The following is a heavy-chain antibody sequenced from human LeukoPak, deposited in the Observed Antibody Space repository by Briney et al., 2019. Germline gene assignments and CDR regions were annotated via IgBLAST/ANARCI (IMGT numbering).Heavy chain of an antibody. D-gene: IGHD5-12*01. V-gene: IGHV3-7*01. CDR2: IKQHGSEI. Sequence: PGESLRLSCAASGFTFSNSWMNWVCQAPGKGLEWVAQIKQHGSEIYYMDSVKGRFTISRDDATNSVYLQMNSLRAEDTAIYYCATDRGLYWGQGTLVTVS. CDR1: GFTFSNSW. J-gene: IGHJ4*02. CDR3: ATDRGLY.